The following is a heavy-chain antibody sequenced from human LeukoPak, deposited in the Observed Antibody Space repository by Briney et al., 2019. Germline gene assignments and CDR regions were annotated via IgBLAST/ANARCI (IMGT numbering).Heavy chain of an antibody. CDR3: AIMPVYSGSYSNT. V-gene: IGHV4-61*02. CDR1: GGSISSGSYY. J-gene: IGHJ5*02. Sequence: NPSETLSLTCTVSGGSISSGSYYWSWIRQPAGEGLEWIGRIYTSGSTNYNPSLKSRATISVDTSKNQFSLKLSSVTAADTAVYYCAIMPVYSGSYSNTWGQGTLVTVSS. D-gene: IGHD1-26*01. CDR2: IYTSGST.